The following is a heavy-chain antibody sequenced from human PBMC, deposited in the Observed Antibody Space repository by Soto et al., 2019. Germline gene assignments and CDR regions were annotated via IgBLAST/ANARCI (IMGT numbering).Heavy chain of an antibody. V-gene: IGHV3-23*01. CDR3: VCRSGTSPDY. Sequence: PGGSLRLSCAASGFAFSNYDMGWVRQAPGKGLEWVSTITSGGTTYSADPVRGRLTLSRDNSRNTLYLQMNSLRADDTALYYCVCRSGTSPDYWGQGTLVTVSS. D-gene: IGHD1-1*01. CDR1: GFAFSNYD. J-gene: IGHJ4*02. CDR2: ITSGGTT.